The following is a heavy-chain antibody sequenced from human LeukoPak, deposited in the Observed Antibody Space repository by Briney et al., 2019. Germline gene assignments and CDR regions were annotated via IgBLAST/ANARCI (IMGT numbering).Heavy chain of an antibody. J-gene: IGHJ4*02. V-gene: IGHV3-11*01. CDR3: ARKYSSGIWDY. Sequence: GGSLRLSCAASGFTFSDYYMSWIRQAPGKGLEWVSYIGSSGSTIYYADSVKGRFTISRDNAKNSLYLQMNSLRAEDTAVYYCARKYSSGIWDYWGQGTLVTVSA. D-gene: IGHD6-19*01. CDR2: IGSSGSTI. CDR1: GFTFSDYY.